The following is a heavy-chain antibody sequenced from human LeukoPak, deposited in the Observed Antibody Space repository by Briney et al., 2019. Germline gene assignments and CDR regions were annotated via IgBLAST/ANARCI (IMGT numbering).Heavy chain of an antibody. CDR3: ASKIVGAKGFDY. CDR2: ISSSSSYI. D-gene: IGHD1-26*01. J-gene: IGHJ4*02. Sequence: GGSLRLSCAASGFTFSSDSMNWVRQAPGKGLECVSSISSSSSYIYYADSVKGRFTISRDNAKNSLYLQMNSLRAEDTAVYYCASKIVGAKGFDYWGQGTLVTVSS. V-gene: IGHV3-21*01. CDR1: GFTFSSDS.